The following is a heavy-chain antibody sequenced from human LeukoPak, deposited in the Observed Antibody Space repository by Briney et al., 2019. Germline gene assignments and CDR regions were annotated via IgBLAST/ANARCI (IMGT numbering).Heavy chain of an antibody. J-gene: IGHJ4*02. CDR2: IYTSGST. CDR1: GGSISSGSYY. Sequence: SETLSLTCTVSGGSISSGSYYWSWIRQPAGKGLEWIGRIYTSGSTNYNPSLKSRVTISVDTSKNQFSLELSSVTAADTAVYYCARGLGFGSFDYWGQGTLVTVSS. V-gene: IGHV4-61*02. D-gene: IGHD3-10*01. CDR3: ARGLGFGSFDY.